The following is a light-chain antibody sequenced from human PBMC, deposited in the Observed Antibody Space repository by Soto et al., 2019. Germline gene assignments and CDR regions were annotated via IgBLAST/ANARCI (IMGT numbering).Light chain of an antibody. CDR3: HQDVSSPGT. V-gene: IGKV3-20*01. Sequence: EVVLTQSPDTLALSPGDRATLSCRASRSVSSGYLSWYQQQPGPATRLLLFAASTRATGIPDMFSGSGSGTDFTLTISMLAAESFAVYYCHQDVSSPGTFGQGTRVEVK. CDR1: RSVSSGY. CDR2: AAS. J-gene: IGKJ1*01.